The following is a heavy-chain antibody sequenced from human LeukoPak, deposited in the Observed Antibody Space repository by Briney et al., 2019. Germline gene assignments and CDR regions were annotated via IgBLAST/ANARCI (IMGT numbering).Heavy chain of an antibody. D-gene: IGHD3-16*01. CDR3: ARFGQIDAFDI. J-gene: IGHJ3*02. CDR2: ISSSSSTI. CDR1: GFTFSSYS. Sequence: GGSLRLSCAASGFTFSSYSMNWVRQAPGKGLEWVSYISSSSSTIYYADSVQGRFTISRDNAKNSLYLQMNSLRAEDTAVYYCARFGQIDAFDIWGQGTMVTVSS. V-gene: IGHV3-48*01.